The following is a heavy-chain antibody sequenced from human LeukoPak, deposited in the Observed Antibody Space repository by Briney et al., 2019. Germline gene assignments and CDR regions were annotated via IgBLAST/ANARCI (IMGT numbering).Heavy chain of an antibody. Sequence: ASVKVSCKASGYTFTSYYMHWVRQAPGQGLEWMGIINPSGGSTSYAQKFQGRVTMTRDTSTSTVYMELSSLRSEDTAVYYCARDSPPTYSSSSEPEYYFDYWGQGTLVTVSS. V-gene: IGHV1-46*01. CDR1: GYTFTSYY. CDR3: ARDSPPTYSSSSEPEYYFDY. CDR2: INPSGGST. J-gene: IGHJ4*02. D-gene: IGHD6-6*01.